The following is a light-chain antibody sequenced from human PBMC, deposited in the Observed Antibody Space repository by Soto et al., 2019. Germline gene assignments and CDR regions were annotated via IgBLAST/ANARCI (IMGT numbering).Light chain of an antibody. CDR3: QSYDSSLSGFWV. Sequence: QAVVTQPPSVSGAPGQRVTISCTGSSSNIGAGYDVHWYQQLPGTAPKLLIYGNSNRPSGVPDRFSGSKSGTSASLAITGLQAEDEDDYYCQSYDSSLSGFWVFGGGTKLTVL. CDR1: SSNIGAGYD. V-gene: IGLV1-40*01. CDR2: GNS. J-gene: IGLJ3*02.